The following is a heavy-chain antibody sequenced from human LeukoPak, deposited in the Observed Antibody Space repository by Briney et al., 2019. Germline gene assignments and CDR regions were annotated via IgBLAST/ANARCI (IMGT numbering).Heavy chain of an antibody. CDR3: AKGDSNSWYALIDY. CDR2: ISSSSSTI. CDR1: GFTFSSYS. J-gene: IGHJ4*02. Sequence: PGGSLRLSCAASGFTFSSYSMNWVRQAPGKGLEWVSYISSSSSTIYYADSVKGRFTISRDNAKNSLYLQMNSLRAEDTALYYCAKGDSNSWYALIDYWGQGTLVTVSS. D-gene: IGHD6-13*01. V-gene: IGHV3-48*01.